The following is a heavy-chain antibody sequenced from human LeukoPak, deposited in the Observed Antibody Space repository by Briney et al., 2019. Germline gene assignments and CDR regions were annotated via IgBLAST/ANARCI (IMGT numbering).Heavy chain of an antibody. Sequence: PGGSLRLSCAASGFTFSSYAMNWVRQAPGKGLEWVSVISGSGSSTYYADSVKGRFTISRDNAKNSLYLQMNSLRAEDTAVYYCARDLSSGYYFDYWGQGTLVTVSS. CDR1: GFTFSSYA. CDR2: ISGSGSST. CDR3: ARDLSSGYYFDY. V-gene: IGHV3-23*01. D-gene: IGHD3-22*01. J-gene: IGHJ4*02.